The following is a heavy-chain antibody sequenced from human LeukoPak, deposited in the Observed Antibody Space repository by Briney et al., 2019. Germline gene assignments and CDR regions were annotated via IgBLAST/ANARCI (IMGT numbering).Heavy chain of an antibody. Sequence: SETLSLTCAVYGGSFSGYYWSWIRQPPGKGLEWIGSIYYSGSTYYNPSLKSRVTISVDTSKNQFSLKLSSVTAADTAVYYCARLCDFWSGYEEGWFDPWGQGTLVTVSS. CDR1: GGSFSGYY. CDR2: IYYSGST. D-gene: IGHD3-3*01. V-gene: IGHV4-34*01. CDR3: ARLCDFWSGYEEGWFDP. J-gene: IGHJ5*02.